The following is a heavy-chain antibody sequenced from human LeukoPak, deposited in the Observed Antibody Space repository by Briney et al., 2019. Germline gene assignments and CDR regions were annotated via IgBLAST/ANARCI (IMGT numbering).Heavy chain of an antibody. CDR3: ARTAARRFDY. D-gene: IGHD6-6*01. Sequence: GPVKFSCKASGYTFPSYFMHWVRQAPGQGLEWMGIINPTGGSTTYAQKFQGRVTMTRDTSTSTVYMELSSLRSDDTAVYYCARTAARRFDYWGQGTLVTVSS. V-gene: IGHV1-46*01. J-gene: IGHJ4*02. CDR1: GYTFPSYF. CDR2: INPTGGST.